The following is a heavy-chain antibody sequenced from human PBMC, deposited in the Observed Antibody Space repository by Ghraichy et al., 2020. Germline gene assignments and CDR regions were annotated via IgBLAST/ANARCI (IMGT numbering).Heavy chain of an antibody. CDR1: GFTFSSYS. CDR3: ARDLAPQDSSGYSDY. CDR2: ISSSSSTI. V-gene: IGHV3-48*02. D-gene: IGHD3-22*01. Sequence: GGSLRLSCAASGFTFSSYSMNWVRQAPGKGLEWVSYISSSSSTIYYADSVKGRFTISRDNAKNSLYLQMNSLRDEDTAVYYCARDLAPQDSSGYSDYWGQGTLVTVSS. J-gene: IGHJ4*02.